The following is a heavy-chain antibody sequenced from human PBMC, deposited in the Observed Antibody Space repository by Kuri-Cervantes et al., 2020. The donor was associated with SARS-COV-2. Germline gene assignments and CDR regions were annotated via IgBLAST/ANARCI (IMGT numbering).Heavy chain of an antibody. V-gene: IGHV3-74*01. Sequence: GESLKISCAASGFTFSSYWMHWVRQSPGKGLVWLSRINFDGGHTNYADSVRGRFTVSRDNAKNTLYLQMNSLRAEDTAVYYCSSWRTQYYFDYWGQGTLVTVSS. D-gene: IGHD6-13*01. CDR3: SSWRTQYYFDY. CDR2: INFDGGHT. CDR1: GFTFSSYW. J-gene: IGHJ4*02.